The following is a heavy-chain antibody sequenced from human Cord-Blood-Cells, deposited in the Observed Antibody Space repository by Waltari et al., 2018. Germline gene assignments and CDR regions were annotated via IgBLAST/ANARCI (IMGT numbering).Heavy chain of an antibody. CDR2: ISSSGSTI. CDR1: GFTFSSYE. CDR3: ARDGVLLWFGELFDY. J-gene: IGHJ4*02. D-gene: IGHD3-10*01. V-gene: IGHV3-48*03. Sequence: EVQLVESGGGLVQRGGSLRLSCAASGFTFSSYEMNWVRQAPGKGLEWVSYISSSGSTIYYADSVKGRFTISRDNAKNSLYLQMNSLRAEDTAVYYCARDGVLLWFGELFDYWGQGTLVTVSS.